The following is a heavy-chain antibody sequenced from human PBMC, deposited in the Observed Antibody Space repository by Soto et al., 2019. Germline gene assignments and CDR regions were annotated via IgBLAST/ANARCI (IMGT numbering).Heavy chain of an antibody. Sequence: EVQLVESGGGLVQPGGSLRLSCAASGLTFSNYWMSWVRQAPGKGLEWVASINQDGTLKYYVDSVKGRFTISRDNAQNSFFLQMISRRAEDTAVYYCARWQSSGWYLDIWGQGTLLSVSS. J-gene: IGHJ4*02. CDR3: ARWQSSGWYLDI. D-gene: IGHD6-19*01. CDR2: INQDGTLK. CDR1: GLTFSNYW. V-gene: IGHV3-7*03.